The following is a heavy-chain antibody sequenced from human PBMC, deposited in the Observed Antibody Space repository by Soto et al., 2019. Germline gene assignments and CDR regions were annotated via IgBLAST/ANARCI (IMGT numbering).Heavy chain of an antibody. Sequence: QVQLVQSGAEVKKPESSVKVSCKAPGGTFSTYAISWVRQAPGQGLEWMGGIIPMFGTANYAQRFQDRVTFTPXESTHTVYMELSSLRSEDTAVYFCASGIQLWLRRINNGYSGWGQGTLVTVSS. J-gene: IGHJ4*02. CDR1: GGTFSTYA. V-gene: IGHV1-69*05. CDR2: IIPMFGTA. CDR3: ASGIQLWLRRINNGYSG. D-gene: IGHD5-18*01.